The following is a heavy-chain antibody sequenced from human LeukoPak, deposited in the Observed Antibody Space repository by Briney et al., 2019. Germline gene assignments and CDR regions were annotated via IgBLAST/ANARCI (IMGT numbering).Heavy chain of an antibody. CDR3: VRDLDWAFDY. Sequence: GGSLPLSCAASGFTFSSNSMNWVRQAPGKGLEWVSYISSSSSTIYYADSVKGRFTISRDDAKNSLYLQMNSLRDEDTAVYYCVRDLDWAFDYWGQGTLVTVSS. V-gene: IGHV3-48*02. D-gene: IGHD3/OR15-3a*01. CDR2: ISSSSSTI. J-gene: IGHJ4*02. CDR1: GFTFSSNS.